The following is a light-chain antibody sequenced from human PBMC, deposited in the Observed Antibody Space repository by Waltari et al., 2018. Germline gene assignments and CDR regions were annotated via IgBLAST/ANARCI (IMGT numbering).Light chain of an antibody. J-gene: IGLJ1*01. Sequence: SALTQPASVSGSPGQSITISCTGPSSDIGPYNFFPWYQEYPGKAPKLIIYEATKRPSGVSDRFSASKSGNTASLTISGLQADDEADYSCCSYAGGTAYVFGTGTRVTVL. CDR1: SSDIGPYNF. CDR2: EAT. CDR3: CSYAGGTAYV. V-gene: IGLV2-23*01.